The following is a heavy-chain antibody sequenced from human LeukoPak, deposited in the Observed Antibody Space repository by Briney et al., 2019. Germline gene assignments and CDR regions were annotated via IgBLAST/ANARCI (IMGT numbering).Heavy chain of an antibody. J-gene: IGHJ4*02. Sequence: GGSLRLSCAASGFTFNGYWMIWVRQAPGKGLEWVANINPDGSGKYYVDSVKGRFTISRDNAKKSLYLQMNSLRAEDTAVYYCASKQGDYWGQGTLVTVSS. CDR1: GFTFNGYW. CDR2: INPDGSGK. V-gene: IGHV3-7*01. CDR3: ASKQGDY.